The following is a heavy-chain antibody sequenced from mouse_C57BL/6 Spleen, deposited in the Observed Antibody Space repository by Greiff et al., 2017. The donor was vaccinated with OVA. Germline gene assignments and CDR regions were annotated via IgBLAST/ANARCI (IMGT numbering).Heavy chain of an antibody. CDR3: ARGLLRYYAMDY. CDR1: GYTFTDYN. CDR2: INPNNGGT. Sequence: VQLKQSGPELVKPGASVKMSCKASGYTFTDYNMHWVKQSHGKSLEGIGYINPNNGGTSYNQKFKGKATLTVNKSSSTAYMELRSLTSEDSAVYYCARGLLRYYAMDYWGQGTSVTVSS. V-gene: IGHV1-22*01. J-gene: IGHJ4*01. D-gene: IGHD2-3*01.